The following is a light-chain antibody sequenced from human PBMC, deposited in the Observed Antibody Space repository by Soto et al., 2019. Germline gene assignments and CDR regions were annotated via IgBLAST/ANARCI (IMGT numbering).Light chain of an antibody. CDR3: QQRSDWHRT. CDR1: QSVSSY. V-gene: IGKV3-11*01. CDR2: GAS. J-gene: IGKJ1*01. Sequence: EIVLTQSPATLSLSPGERATLSCRASQSVSSYLAWYQQKPGQAPRLLIYGASNRATGIPARFSGSGSGTDFTLTISSLEPEDFAVYYCQQRSDWHRTFGQGTKVDIK.